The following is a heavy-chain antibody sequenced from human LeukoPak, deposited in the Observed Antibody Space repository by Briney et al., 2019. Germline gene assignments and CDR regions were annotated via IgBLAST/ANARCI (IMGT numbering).Heavy chain of an antibody. CDR1: GFTFSDYA. J-gene: IGHJ4*02. D-gene: IGHD3-9*01. CDR3: AKWGDYDVLTGYYVSDY. V-gene: IGHV3-23*01. Sequence: PGASLRLSCAASGFTFSDYAMSWVRQAPGKGLEWVSAITGSGGNTYYADSVKGRFTISRDNSKNTLYLQMNSLRAEDTAVYYCAKWGDYDVLTGYYVSDYWGRGTLVTVSS. CDR2: ITGSGGNT.